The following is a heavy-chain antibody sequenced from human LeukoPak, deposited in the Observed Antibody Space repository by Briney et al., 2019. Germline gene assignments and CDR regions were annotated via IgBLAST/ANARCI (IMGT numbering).Heavy chain of an antibody. D-gene: IGHD5-18*01. Sequence: SETLSLTCTVSGYSISNGYYWGWIRQPPGKGLEWIGSINHSGTTYYKPSLKSRVTISLDTSKNLFSLKLTSVTAADTAVYYCARVEVLSGYSYGWDYFDSWGQGTLVTVSS. V-gene: IGHV4-38-2*02. CDR1: GYSISNGYY. J-gene: IGHJ4*02. CDR2: INHSGTT. CDR3: ARVEVLSGYSYGWDYFDS.